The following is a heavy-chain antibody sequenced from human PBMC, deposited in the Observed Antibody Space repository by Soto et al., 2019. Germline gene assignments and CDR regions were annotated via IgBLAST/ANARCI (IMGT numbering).Heavy chain of an antibody. J-gene: IGHJ4*02. CDR1: GGSISSGDYY. CDR2: IYYSGST. V-gene: IGHV4-30-4*01. CDR3: ARDPAYCSGGSCHVDY. D-gene: IGHD2-15*01. Sequence: SETLSLTCTVSGGSISSGDYYWSWIRQPPGKGLEWIGYIYYSGSTYYNPSLKSRVTISVDTSKNQFSLKLSSVTAADTAVYYCARDPAYCSGGSCHVDYWGQGTLVTVSS.